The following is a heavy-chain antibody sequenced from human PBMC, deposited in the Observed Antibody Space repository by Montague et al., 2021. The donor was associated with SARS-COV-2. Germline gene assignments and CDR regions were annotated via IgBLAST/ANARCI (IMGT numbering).Heavy chain of an antibody. D-gene: IGHD3-10*01. J-gene: IGHJ4*02. CDR2: ITWNGITP. CDR3: TRGFRGGPFDC. CDR1: VFPFDVYG. Sequence: SLRLPCAASVFPFDVYGMSWLRQAPGKGLAWVSGITWNGITPGYVASVKGRFTISRDNAKKSLYLEMNSLRDEDTALYYCTRGFRGGPFDCWGQGTLVTVSS. V-gene: IGHV3-20*04.